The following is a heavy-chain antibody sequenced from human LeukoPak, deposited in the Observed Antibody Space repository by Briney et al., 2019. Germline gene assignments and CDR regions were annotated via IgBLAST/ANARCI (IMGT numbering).Heavy chain of an antibody. V-gene: IGHV1-8*02. D-gene: IGHD3-9*01. Sequence: ASVKVSCKASGGTFSSYAISWVRQAPGQGLEWMGWMNPNSGNTGYAQKFQGRVTMTRNTSISTAYMELSSLRSEDTAVYYCARAYYDILTGYYVGWRYGMDVWGQGTTVTVSS. CDR1: GGTFSSYA. J-gene: IGHJ6*02. CDR2: MNPNSGNT. CDR3: ARAYYDILTGYYVGWRYGMDV.